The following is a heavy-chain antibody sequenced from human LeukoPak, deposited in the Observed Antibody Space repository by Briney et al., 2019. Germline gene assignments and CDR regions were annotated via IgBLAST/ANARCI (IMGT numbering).Heavy chain of an antibody. CDR2: ISAYNGNT. CDR1: GYTFTGYY. CDR3: ARARGGKNYYGSGSYFNY. V-gene: IGHV1-18*04. J-gene: IGHJ4*02. D-gene: IGHD3-10*01. Sequence: ASVKVSCKASGYTFTGYYMHWVRQAPGQGLEWMGWISAYNGNTNYAQKLQGRVTMTTDTSTSTAYMELRSLRSDDTAVYYCARARGGKNYYGSGSYFNYWGQGTLVTVSS.